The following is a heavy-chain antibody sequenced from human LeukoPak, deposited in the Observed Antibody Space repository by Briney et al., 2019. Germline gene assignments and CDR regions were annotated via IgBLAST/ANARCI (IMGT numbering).Heavy chain of an antibody. D-gene: IGHD3-22*01. V-gene: IGHV1-24*01. Sequence: ASVKVSCKVSGYTLTELSMHWVRQAPGKGLEWMGGFDPEDGETIYAQKFQGRVTMTEDTSTDTAYMELSSLRSEDTAVYYCATQPLGPYDSSGYYVYWGQGTLVTVSS. CDR1: GYTLTELS. CDR3: ATQPLGPYDSSGYYVY. CDR2: FDPEDGET. J-gene: IGHJ4*02.